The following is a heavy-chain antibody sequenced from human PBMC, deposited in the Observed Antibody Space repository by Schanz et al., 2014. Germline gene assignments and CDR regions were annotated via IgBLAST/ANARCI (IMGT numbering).Heavy chain of an antibody. Sequence: EVQLAESGGGLVQPGGSLRLSCAASGFTFSGFWMTWVRQAPGKGLEWVANIKKDGSEKYYVDSVKGRFTISRDNAKNSLYLQMNSLRAEDTAVYYCARIGGSVFDSWGQGTLVTVSS. J-gene: IGHJ4*02. CDR1: GFTFSGFW. V-gene: IGHV3-7*03. CDR3: ARIGGSVFDS. CDR2: IKKDGSEK. D-gene: IGHD3-10*01.